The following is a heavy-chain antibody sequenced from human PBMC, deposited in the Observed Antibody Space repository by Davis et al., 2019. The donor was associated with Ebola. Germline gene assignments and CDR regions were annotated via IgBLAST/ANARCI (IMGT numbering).Heavy chain of an antibody. Sequence: MPSETLSLTCTVSGGSISSGDYYWSWIRQPPGKGLEWIGYIYYSGSTYYNPSLKSRVTISVDTSKNQFSLKLSSVTAADTAVYYCANSGYESYFDYWGQGTLVTVSS. V-gene: IGHV4-30-4*01. D-gene: IGHD5-12*01. CDR3: ANSGYESYFDY. J-gene: IGHJ4*02. CDR1: GGSISSGDYY. CDR2: IYYSGST.